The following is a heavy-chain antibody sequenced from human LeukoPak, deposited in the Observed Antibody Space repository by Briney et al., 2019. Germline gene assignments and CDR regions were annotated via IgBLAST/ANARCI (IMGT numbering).Heavy chain of an antibody. V-gene: IGHV3-30*04. Sequence: GRSLRLSCAASGFTFSSYAMHWVRQAPGKGLEGVAVISYDGSNKYYADSVKGRFTISRDNSKNTLYLQMNSLRAEDTAVYYCAREQVTMIVVANWFDPWGQGTLVTVSS. J-gene: IGHJ5*02. D-gene: IGHD3-22*01. CDR3: AREQVTMIVVANWFDP. CDR2: ISYDGSNK. CDR1: GFTFSSYA.